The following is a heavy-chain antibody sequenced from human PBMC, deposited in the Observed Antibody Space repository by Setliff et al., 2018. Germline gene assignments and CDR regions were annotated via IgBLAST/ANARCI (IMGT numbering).Heavy chain of an antibody. CDR3: AREFVVISFGKNIHHHYGMDV. CDR1: GGSLSSGSNY. D-gene: IGHD2-21*01. CDR2: IYTTGTT. J-gene: IGHJ6*02. Sequence: PSETLSLTCTVSGGSLSSGSNYWGWFRQPAGKGLEWIGRIYTTGTTNYSPSLTGRVTISADTSKNQISLKLSSVSAADTAVYYCAREFVVISFGKNIHHHYGMDVWGQGTTVTVSS. V-gene: IGHV4-61*02.